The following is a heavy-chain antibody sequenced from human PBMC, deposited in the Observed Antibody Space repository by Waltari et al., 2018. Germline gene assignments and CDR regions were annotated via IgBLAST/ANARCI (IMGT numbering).Heavy chain of an antibody. V-gene: IGHV4-61*02. D-gene: IGHD6-19*01. CDR1: GGSISSGSYY. J-gene: IGHJ2*01. Sequence: QVQLQESGPGLVKPSQTLSLTCTVSGGSISSGSYYWSWIRQPAGKGREWIWRIYTSGRPNHNPSLHSLFTISVDTSKNQFSLKLSSVTAADTAVYYCARGRQEIPGYSSGCRELLCLYFDLWGRGTLVTVSS. CDR2: IYTSGRP. CDR3: ARGRQEIPGYSSGCRELLCLYFDL.